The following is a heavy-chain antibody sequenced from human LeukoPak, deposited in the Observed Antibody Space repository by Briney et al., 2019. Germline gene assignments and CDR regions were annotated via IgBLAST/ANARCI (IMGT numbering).Heavy chain of an antibody. CDR3: ARPQGPPQHDYGDRRGRNWFDP. Sequence: SETLSLTCTVSGGSISSNTYYWGWIRQPPGKGLEWIGNIYYSGSTYYNPSLKSRVTISVDTSKNQFSLKLSSVTAADTAVYYCARPQGPPQHDYGDRRGRNWFDPWGQGTLVTVSS. D-gene: IGHD4-17*01. CDR2: IYYSGST. CDR1: GGSISSNTYY. J-gene: IGHJ5*02. V-gene: IGHV4-39*01.